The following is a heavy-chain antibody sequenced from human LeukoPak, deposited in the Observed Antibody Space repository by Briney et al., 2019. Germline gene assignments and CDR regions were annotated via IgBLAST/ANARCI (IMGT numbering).Heavy chain of an antibody. J-gene: IGHJ4*02. Sequence: GESLEISCKGSGYSFTSYWIGWVRQMPGKGLEWMGIIYPGDSDTRYSPSFQGQVTISADKSISTAYLQWSSLKASDTAMYYCARHPRGYYDSSGYPIYYFDYWGQGTLVTVSS. CDR3: ARHPRGYYDSSGYPIYYFDY. D-gene: IGHD3-22*01. V-gene: IGHV5-51*01. CDR1: GYSFTSYW. CDR2: IYPGDSDT.